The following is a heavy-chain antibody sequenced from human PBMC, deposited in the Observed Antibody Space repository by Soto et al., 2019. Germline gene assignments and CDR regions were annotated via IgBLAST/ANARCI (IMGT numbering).Heavy chain of an antibody. D-gene: IGHD3-22*01. V-gene: IGHV3-21*04. J-gene: IGHJ3*02. CDR3: VRRAQYFDGTGFHAFDI. CDR2: ISSSSSYI. CDR1: GFTFSSYS. Sequence: GGSLRLSCAASGFTFSSYSMNWVRQAPGKGLEWVSSISSSSSYIYYADSVKGRFTISRDNAKNSLYLQMNSLTVEDTAVYYCVRRAQYFDGTGFHAFDIWGQGTRVTVSS.